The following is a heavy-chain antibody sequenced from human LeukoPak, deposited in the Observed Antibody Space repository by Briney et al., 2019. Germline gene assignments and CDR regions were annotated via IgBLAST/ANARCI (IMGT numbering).Heavy chain of an antibody. Sequence: GGSLRLSCAASGFTFSSYAMHWVRQAPGKGLEWVAVISYDGSNKYYADSVKGRFTISRDNSKNTLYLQMNSLRAEDTAVYYCAKEGYYGSGSFPDHWGQGTLVTVSS. CDR1: GFTFSSYA. V-gene: IGHV3-30-3*01. CDR3: AKEGYYGSGSFPDH. J-gene: IGHJ4*02. D-gene: IGHD3-10*01. CDR2: ISYDGSNK.